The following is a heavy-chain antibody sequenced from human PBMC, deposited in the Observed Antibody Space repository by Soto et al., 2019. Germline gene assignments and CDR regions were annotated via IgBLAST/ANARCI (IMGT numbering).Heavy chain of an antibody. V-gene: IGHV4-39*01. J-gene: IGHJ3*01. D-gene: IGHD3-22*01. CDR1: GGSISSSAHY. CDR3: GRPSYDSTSYHGAFDV. CDR2: IYYSGNT. Sequence: QLQLQESGPGLVKPSETLALTCTISGGSISSSAHYWGWIRQPPGKGLEWIGSIYYSGNTYYNPSLQSRVTISADTSKNQFSLRLSSVPAADTAVYYCGRPSYDSTSYHGAFDVWGQGTMVTVS.